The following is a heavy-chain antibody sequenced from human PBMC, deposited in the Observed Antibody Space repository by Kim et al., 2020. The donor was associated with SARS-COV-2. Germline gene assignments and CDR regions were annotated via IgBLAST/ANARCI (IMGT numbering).Heavy chain of an antibody. J-gene: IGHJ4*02. V-gene: IGHV1-3*01. CDR3: ARVKYSGYDFDY. D-gene: IGHD5-12*01. Sequence: KYSKKFPGRVTITRDTSASTAYMELSSLRSEDTAVYYCARVKYSGYDFDYWGQGTLVTVSS.